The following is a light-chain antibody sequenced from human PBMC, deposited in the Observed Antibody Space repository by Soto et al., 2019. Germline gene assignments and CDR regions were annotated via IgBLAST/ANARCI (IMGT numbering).Light chain of an antibody. V-gene: IGKV3-20*01. CDR3: QHSDSLRIT. J-gene: IGKJ3*01. Sequence: EIVLTQSPGTLSVSPGERATLSCRASQSVGSTYFAWYQQKPGQAPRLLIYGASSRDTGIPDRFSGSGSGSDFTLTISRLEPDDCAVYYCQHSDSLRITFGHGTKVDI. CDR1: QSVGSTY. CDR2: GAS.